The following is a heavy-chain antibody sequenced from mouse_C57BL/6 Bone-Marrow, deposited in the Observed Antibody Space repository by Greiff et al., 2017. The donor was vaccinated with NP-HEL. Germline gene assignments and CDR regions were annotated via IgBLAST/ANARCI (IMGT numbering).Heavy chain of an antibody. CDR2: IDPSDSET. D-gene: IGHD2-3*01. CDR1: GYTFTSYW. CDR3: ARYDGYWFDY. Sequence: QVQLQQPGAELVRPGSSVKLSCKASGYTFTSYWTHWVKQRPIQGLEWIGNIDPSDSETHYNQKFKDKATLTVDKSSSTAYMQLSSLTSEDSAVYYCARYDGYWFDYWGQGTTLTVSS. V-gene: IGHV1-52*01. J-gene: IGHJ2*01.